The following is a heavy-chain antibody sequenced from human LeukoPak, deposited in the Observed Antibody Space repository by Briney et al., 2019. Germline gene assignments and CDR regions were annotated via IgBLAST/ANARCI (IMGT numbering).Heavy chain of an antibody. CDR2: IYTSGST. Sequence: SETLSLTCTVSGGSISSGSYYWSWIRQPAGKGLEWIGRIYTSGSTNYNPSLKSRVTISVDTSKNQFSLKLSSVTAADTAVYYCARDRDTAMVDGMDVWGQGTTVTVSS. V-gene: IGHV4-61*02. J-gene: IGHJ6*02. CDR3: ARDRDTAMVDGMDV. CDR1: GGSISSGSYY. D-gene: IGHD5-18*01.